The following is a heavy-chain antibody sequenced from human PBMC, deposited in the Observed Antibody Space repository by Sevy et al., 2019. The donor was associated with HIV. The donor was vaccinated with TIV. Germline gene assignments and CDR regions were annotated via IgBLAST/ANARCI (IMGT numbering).Heavy chain of an antibody. J-gene: IGHJ6*02. Sequence: GGSLRLSCAASGSTFNTYNFNWIRQASGKGLECVSSISSSSSYIYYADSVKDRFTISRDSAKNSVYLHMNSLRPEDTAVYYCARDGGATDYGMDVWGQGTTVTVSS. CDR3: ARDGGATDYGMDV. CDR1: GSTFNTYN. D-gene: IGHD1-26*01. CDR2: ISSSSSYI. V-gene: IGHV3-21*01.